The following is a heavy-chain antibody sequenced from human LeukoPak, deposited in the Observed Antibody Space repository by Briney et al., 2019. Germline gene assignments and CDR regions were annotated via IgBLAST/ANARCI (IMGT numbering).Heavy chain of an antibody. J-gene: IGHJ4*02. CDR2: IYTEGTT. Sequence: GGSLRLSCAVSGFTVSSNYFSWVRQAPGKGLEWVSVIYTEGTTYYADSVRGRFIISRDNSKNTVYLQMNSLRVEDTAVYYCASEGDWGQGTLVTVSS. V-gene: IGHV3-66*02. D-gene: IGHD3-16*01. CDR3: ASEGD. CDR1: GFTVSSNY.